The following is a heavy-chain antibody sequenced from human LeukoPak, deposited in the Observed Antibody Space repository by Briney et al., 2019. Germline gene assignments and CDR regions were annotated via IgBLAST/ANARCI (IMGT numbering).Heavy chain of an antibody. CDR3: ARDHNFRDYYDSSGYLNWFDP. D-gene: IGHD3-22*01. V-gene: IGHV1-2*04. CDR1: GYTFTGYY. CDR2: INPNSGGT. J-gene: IGHJ5*02. Sequence: GASVKVSCKASGYTFTGYYMHWVRQAPGQGLEWMGWINPNSGGTNYAQKFQGWVTMTRDTSTSTVYMELSSLRSEDTAVYYCARDHNFRDYYDSSGYLNWFDPWGQGTLVTVSS.